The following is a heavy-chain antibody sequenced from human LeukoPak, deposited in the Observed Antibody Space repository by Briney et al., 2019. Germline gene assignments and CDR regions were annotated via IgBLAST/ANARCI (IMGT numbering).Heavy chain of an antibody. CDR2: IIPIFGTA. CDR3: ARDSGRYNWNEGVY. CDR1: GGTFSSYA. D-gene: IGHD1-20*01. J-gene: IGHJ4*02. Sequence: SVNVSCKASGGTFSSYAISWVRQAPGQGLEWMGGIIPIFGTANYAQKFQGRVTITADESTSTAYMELSSLRSEDTAVYYCARDSGRYNWNEGVYWGQGTLVTVSS. V-gene: IGHV1-69*13.